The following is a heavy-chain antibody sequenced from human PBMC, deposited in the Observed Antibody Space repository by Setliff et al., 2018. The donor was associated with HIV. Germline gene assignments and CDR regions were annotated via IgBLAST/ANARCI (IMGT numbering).Heavy chain of an antibody. J-gene: IGHJ1*01. CDR2: IKPNSGGT. CDR3: ARDHGMWDYGGNFLLREYFHH. CDR1: GYTFTDYY. V-gene: IGHV1-2*02. D-gene: IGHD4-17*01. Sequence: ASVKVSCKASGYTFTDYYMHWVRQAPGQGLEWMGWIKPNSGGTNYAQKFQGRVTMTGDTSISTAYMDLSRLRSDDTAVYYCARDHGMWDYGGNFLLREYFHHWGQGTLVTVSS.